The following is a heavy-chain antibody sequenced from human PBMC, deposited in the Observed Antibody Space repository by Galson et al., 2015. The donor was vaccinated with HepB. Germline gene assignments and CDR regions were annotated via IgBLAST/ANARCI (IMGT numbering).Heavy chain of an antibody. CDR3: ERYHLGSYLKDPFDT. J-gene: IGHJ4*02. D-gene: IGHD3-10*01. V-gene: IGHV3-48*01. CDR2: ISLGSDSK. CDR1: GFAFSGHS. Sequence: SLRLSCAASGFAFSGHSMNWVRQAPGKGLEWISYISLGSDSKYYAASVEGRFTVSRDNAKNPLYLDMNNLRVEDTAVYYCERYHLGSYLKDPFDTWGQGTLVTVSS.